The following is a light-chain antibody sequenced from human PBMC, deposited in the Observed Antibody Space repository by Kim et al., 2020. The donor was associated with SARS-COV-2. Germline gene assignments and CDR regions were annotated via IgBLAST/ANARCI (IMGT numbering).Light chain of an antibody. Sequence: LSLSPGERATLSCRASQSVSTYLIWYQQKPGQAPRLLIHDASNRATGIPARFSGSGSGTDFTLTISSLEPEDFAVYYCQQRSSWPTFGQGTKLEI. CDR2: DAS. CDR3: QQRSSWPT. J-gene: IGKJ2*01. V-gene: IGKV3-11*01. CDR1: QSVSTY.